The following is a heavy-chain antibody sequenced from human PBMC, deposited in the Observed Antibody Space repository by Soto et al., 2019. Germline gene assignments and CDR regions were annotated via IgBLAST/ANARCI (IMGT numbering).Heavy chain of an antibody. CDR3: AKDVAAAGTWY. J-gene: IGHJ4*02. Sequence: GGALRLPCVAAGFDFSDYYMTWFRQAPGKAPEWVSSISSTSAYTKYADSVKGRFTISRDNSKNTLYLQMNSLRAEDTAVYYCAKDVAAAGTWYWGQGTLVTVSS. CDR1: GFDFSDYY. D-gene: IGHD6-13*01. CDR2: ISSTSAYT. V-gene: IGHV3-11*05.